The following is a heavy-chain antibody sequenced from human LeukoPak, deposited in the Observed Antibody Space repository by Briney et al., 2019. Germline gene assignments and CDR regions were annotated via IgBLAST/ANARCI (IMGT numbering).Heavy chain of an antibody. Sequence: GGSLRLSCAASGFTFSSYSMNWVRQAPGKGLEWVSSISSSSSYIYYADSVKGRFTISRDNAKNSLYLQMNSLRAEDTAVYYCARRVLGIAAAAYDYWGQGTLVTVSS. J-gene: IGHJ4*02. CDR1: GFTFSSYS. D-gene: IGHD6-13*01. CDR3: ARRVLGIAAAAYDY. CDR2: ISSSSSYI. V-gene: IGHV3-21*01.